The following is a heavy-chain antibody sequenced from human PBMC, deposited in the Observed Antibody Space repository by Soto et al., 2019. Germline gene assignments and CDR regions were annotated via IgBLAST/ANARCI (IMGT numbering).Heavy chain of an antibody. CDR3: SRGAWDDGSGFPLDY. J-gene: IGHJ4*01. Sequence: ASVKVSCKSSGYTFTYYDIVWVRQATGQGLEWVGWMNANSGNTGYAQKFQGRVTLTRNTSINTAYMELSNLRSEDTAGYYCSRGAWDDGSGFPLDYWGQGTLVTVSS. V-gene: IGHV1-8*01. D-gene: IGHD3-22*01. CDR2: MNANSGNT. CDR1: GYTFTYYD.